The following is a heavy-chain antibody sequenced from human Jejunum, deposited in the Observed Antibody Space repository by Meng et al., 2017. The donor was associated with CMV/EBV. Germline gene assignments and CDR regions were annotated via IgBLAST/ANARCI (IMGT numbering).Heavy chain of an antibody. Sequence: CKASGYTFNNYGIRWVRPAPGQGLEWMGWVNVHNGNTEYAEKLQGRVTMTTDTSTSTAYMELRSLRPDDTAVYYCARDGYYGIDVWGQGTTVTVSS. J-gene: IGHJ6*02. V-gene: IGHV1-18*01. CDR3: ARDGYYGIDV. CDR1: GYTFNNYG. CDR2: VNVHNGNT.